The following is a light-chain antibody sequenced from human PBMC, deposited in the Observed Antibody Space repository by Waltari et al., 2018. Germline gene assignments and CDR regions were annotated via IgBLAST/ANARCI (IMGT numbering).Light chain of an antibody. CDR1: SGDIGRHNF. V-gene: IGLV2-14*03. J-gene: IGLJ1*01. CDR3: STYSPSGTPYV. CDR2: DVS. Sequence: QSALTQPASVSGSPGQSITISCTGTSGDIGRHNFVSWYQQHPGKAPRLMIFDVSNRPSWVSDRLSGSKSGNAASLTISGLQAEDEADYYCSTYSPSGTPYVFGTGTEVTVL.